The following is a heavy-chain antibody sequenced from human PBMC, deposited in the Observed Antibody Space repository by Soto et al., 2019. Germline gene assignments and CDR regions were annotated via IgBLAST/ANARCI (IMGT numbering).Heavy chain of an antibody. Sequence: SVKVSCKASGGTFSSYAISWVRQAPGQGLEWMGGIIPIFGTANYAQKFQGRVTITADESTSTAYMELSSLRSEDTAVYYCARTRLYYDSSGYYYAFGYWGQGTLVTVSS. CDR3: ARTRLYYDSSGYYYAFGY. D-gene: IGHD3-22*01. J-gene: IGHJ4*02. V-gene: IGHV1-69*13. CDR2: IIPIFGTA. CDR1: GGTFSSYA.